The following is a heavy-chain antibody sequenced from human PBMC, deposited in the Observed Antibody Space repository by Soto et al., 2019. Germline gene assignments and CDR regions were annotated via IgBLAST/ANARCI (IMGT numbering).Heavy chain of an antibody. CDR1: GFTFSSYA. CDR3: AKDRRDSGSHGDYYYGMDV. Sequence: GGSLRLSCAASGFTFSSYAMSWVRQAPGKGLEWVSAISGSGGSTYYADSVKGRFIISRDNSKNTLYLQMNSLRAEDTAVYYCAKDRRDSGSHGDYYYGMDVWGQGTTVTVSS. J-gene: IGHJ6*02. D-gene: IGHD1-26*01. V-gene: IGHV3-23*01. CDR2: ISGSGGST.